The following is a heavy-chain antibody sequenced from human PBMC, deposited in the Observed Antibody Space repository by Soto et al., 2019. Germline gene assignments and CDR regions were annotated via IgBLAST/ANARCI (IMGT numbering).Heavy chain of an antibody. V-gene: IGHV4-30-4*02. CDR3: ARGGGYDDSTYYYRMDV. D-gene: IGHD5-12*01. CDR2: IYYSGST. J-gene: IGHJ6*02. Sequence: PSETLSLTCTVSGGSISSGDYYWSWIRQPPGKGLEWIGYIYYSGSTYYNPSLKSRVTISVDTSKNQFSLKLSSVTAADTAVYYCARGGGYDDSTYYYRMDVWDQGTTVTVSS. CDR1: GGSISSGDYY.